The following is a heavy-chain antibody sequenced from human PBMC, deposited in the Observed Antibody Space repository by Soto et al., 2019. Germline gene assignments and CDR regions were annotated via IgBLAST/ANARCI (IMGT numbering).Heavy chain of an antibody. D-gene: IGHD2-15*01. V-gene: IGHV4-34*01. CDR1: GGSFSGYY. Sequence: SETLSLTCAVYGGSFSGYYWSWIRQPPGKGLEWIGEINHSGSTNYNPSLKSRVTISVDKSKNQFSLKLSSVTAADTAVYYCARRVIVVVVAATPYDAFDIWGQGTMVTVSS. CDR3: ARRVIVVVVAATPYDAFDI. J-gene: IGHJ3*02. CDR2: INHSGST.